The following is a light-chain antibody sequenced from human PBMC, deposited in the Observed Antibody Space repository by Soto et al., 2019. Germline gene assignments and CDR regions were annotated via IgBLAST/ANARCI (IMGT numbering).Light chain of an antibody. CDR3: QTWGTGIHYV. CDR2: LNSDGSH. CDR1: SGHSSYA. Sequence: QLVLTQSPSASASLGASVKLTCTLSSGHSSYAIAWHQQQREKVPRYLMKLNSDGSHSKGDGIPDRFSGSSSVAERYLTISSLQSEDEADYYCQTWGTGIHYVFGTGTKLTVL. J-gene: IGLJ1*01. V-gene: IGLV4-69*01.